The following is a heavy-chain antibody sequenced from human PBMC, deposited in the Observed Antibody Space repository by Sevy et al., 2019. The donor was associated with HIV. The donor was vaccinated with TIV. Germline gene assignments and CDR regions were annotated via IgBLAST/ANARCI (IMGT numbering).Heavy chain of an antibody. D-gene: IGHD3-16*01. Sequence: GGSLRLSCATSGFTFSIYWMNWVRQTPGKGLEWVANINQDGSEKYYVDSVKGRFPISRDNAKNSVNLQMNSLRAEDTGVCYFVGRATTGTFGGGAYWGQGTLVTVSS. J-gene: IGHJ4*02. CDR2: INQDGSEK. CDR3: VGRATTGTFGGGAY. CDR1: GFTFSIYW. V-gene: IGHV3-7*01.